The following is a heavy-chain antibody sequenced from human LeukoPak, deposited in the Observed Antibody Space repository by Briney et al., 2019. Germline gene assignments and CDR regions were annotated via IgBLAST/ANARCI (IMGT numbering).Heavy chain of an antibody. Sequence: GGSLRLSCAASGFTFSSYWMSWVRQAPGKGLEWVANTKQDGSEKYYVDSVKGRFTISRDSSKNTLFLHMNTLRAEDTAIYYCAKDRTVGASYWYFDLWGRGTLVTVSS. D-gene: IGHD1-26*01. CDR1: GFTFSSYW. V-gene: IGHV3-7*03. CDR2: TKQDGSEK. J-gene: IGHJ2*01. CDR3: AKDRTVGASYWYFDL.